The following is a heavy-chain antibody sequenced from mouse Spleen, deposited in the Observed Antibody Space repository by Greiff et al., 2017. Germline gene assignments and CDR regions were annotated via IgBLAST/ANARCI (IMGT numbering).Heavy chain of an antibody. Sequence: VQLQQPGAELVMPGASVKLSCKASGYTFTSYWMHWVKQRPGQGLEWIGEIDPSDSYTNYNQKFKGKATLTVDKSSSTAYMQLSSLTSEDSAVYYWARRDDYLWAMDYWGQGTSGTGPS. CDR3: ARRDDYLWAMDY. CDR2: IDPSDSYT. J-gene: IGHJ4*01. D-gene: IGHD2-4*01. CDR1: GYTFTSYW. V-gene: IGHV1-69*01.